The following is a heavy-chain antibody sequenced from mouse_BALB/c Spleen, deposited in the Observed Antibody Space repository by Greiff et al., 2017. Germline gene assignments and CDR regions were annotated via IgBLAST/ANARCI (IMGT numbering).Heavy chain of an antibody. D-gene: IGHD2-14*01. J-gene: IGHJ2*01. CDR2: INPYNDGT. Sequence: EVQLHQSGPELVKPGASVKVSCKASGYTFTSYVMHWVKQKPGQGLEWIGYINPYNDGTKYNEKFKGKATLTSDKSSSTAYMELSSLTSEDSAVYYCASVYRYDPFDYWDQGTTLTVSS. V-gene: IGHV1-14*01. CDR1: GYTFTSYV. CDR3: ASVYRYDPFDY.